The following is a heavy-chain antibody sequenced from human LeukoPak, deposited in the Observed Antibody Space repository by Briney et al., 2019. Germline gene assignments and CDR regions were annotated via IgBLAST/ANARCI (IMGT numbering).Heavy chain of an antibody. J-gene: IGHJ5*02. CDR3: ARRDFDYQDNWFDP. D-gene: IGHD3-9*01. CDR1: GYTFTSYG. V-gene: IGHV1-18*01. Sequence: ASVKVSCKVSGYTFTSYGINWVRQAPGQGLEWMGWISAYNGNTNYAQKPQGRVTMTTDTSTSTAYMELRSLRSDDTAVYYCARRDFDYQDNWFDPWGQGTLVTVSS. CDR2: ISAYNGNT.